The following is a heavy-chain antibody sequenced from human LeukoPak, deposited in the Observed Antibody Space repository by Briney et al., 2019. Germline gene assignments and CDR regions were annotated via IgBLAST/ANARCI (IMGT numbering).Heavy chain of an antibody. CDR3: TKDKVVGATRYYYGMDV. J-gene: IGHJ6*02. Sequence: GGSLRLPCAASGFTFDDYAIHWVRQAPGKGLEWVSGISWNSGTIGYADSVKGRFTISRDNAKNSLHLQMNSLRAEDTALYYCTKDKVVGATRYYYGMDVWGQGTTVTVSS. V-gene: IGHV3-9*01. CDR1: GFTFDDYA. D-gene: IGHD1-26*01. CDR2: ISWNSGTI.